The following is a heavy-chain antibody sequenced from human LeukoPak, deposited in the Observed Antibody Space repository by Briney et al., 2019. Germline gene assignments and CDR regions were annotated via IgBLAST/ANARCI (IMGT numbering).Heavy chain of an antibody. Sequence: QPGGSLRLSCAASGFTVSSNYMIWVRQAPGKGLEWVSVIYSGGSTYYADTVKGRFTISRDNSKNTLYLQMNSLRAEDTAVYYCARGMVRGVIDFLDYWGQGTLVTVSS. J-gene: IGHJ4*02. V-gene: IGHV3-66*02. D-gene: IGHD3-10*01. CDR2: IYSGGST. CDR1: GFTVSSNY. CDR3: ARGMVRGVIDFLDY.